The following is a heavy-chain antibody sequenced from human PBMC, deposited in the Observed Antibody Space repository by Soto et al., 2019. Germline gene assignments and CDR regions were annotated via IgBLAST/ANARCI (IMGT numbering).Heavy chain of an antibody. Sequence: GGSLRLSCAASGFTFSSYGMHSVRQAPGKELYFVVVLWYDGSNKYYADSVKGRFTISRDNSKNTLYLQMSSLRAEDTALYFFAKDFLQDWGQDYYYGMDVWGQGTTVTVSS. V-gene: IGHV3-33*06. CDR3: AKDFLQDWGQDYYYGMDV. J-gene: IGHJ6*02. D-gene: IGHD7-27*01. CDR2: LWYDGSNK. CDR1: GFTFSSYG.